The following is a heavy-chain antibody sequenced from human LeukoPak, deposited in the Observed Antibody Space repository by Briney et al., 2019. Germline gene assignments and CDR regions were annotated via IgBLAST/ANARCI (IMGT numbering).Heavy chain of an antibody. Sequence: GGSLRLSCAASGFTFSIYWMHWVRQAPGKGLVWVSRINSDGSITTYADSVKGRFTISRDNAKNTLYLQMNSLRAEDTAMYYCARGSGWLDYWGQGTLVTVSS. CDR2: INSDGSIT. J-gene: IGHJ4*02. CDR3: ARGSGWLDY. CDR1: GFTFSIYW. D-gene: IGHD6-19*01. V-gene: IGHV3-74*01.